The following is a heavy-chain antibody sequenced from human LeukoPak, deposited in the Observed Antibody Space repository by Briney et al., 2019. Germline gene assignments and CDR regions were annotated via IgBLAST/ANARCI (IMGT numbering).Heavy chain of an antibody. CDR2: ISPNSCGT. CDR1: AYTFTGYD. CDR3: ASDTNYGDYVRGFAY. J-gene: IGHJ4*02. D-gene: IGHD4-17*01. V-gene: IGHV1-2*02. Sequence: SVKFSCKASAYTFTGYDMHWVRQTRGQGLEWMGWISPNSCGTNYAQKFQGRGTMTRDTSISTAYMELRRLRSDDTAVYYCASDTNYGDYVRGFAYWGQGTLVTVSS.